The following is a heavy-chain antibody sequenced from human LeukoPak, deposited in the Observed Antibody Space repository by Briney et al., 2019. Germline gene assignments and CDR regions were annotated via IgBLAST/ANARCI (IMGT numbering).Heavy chain of an antibody. CDR2: ISSSENT. J-gene: IGHJ2*01. CDR3: ARFHSGPSGWYVLWYFDL. V-gene: IGHV4-4*09. D-gene: IGHD6-19*01. CDR1: GGSVSSYY. Sequence: SSETLSLTCTVSGGSVSSYYWSWIRQPPGKGLGWIGYISSSENTKYNSSLESRVTMSVDTSKNQFFLKLSSVTAADTAVYYCARFHSGPSGWYVLWYFDLWGRGTLVTVSS.